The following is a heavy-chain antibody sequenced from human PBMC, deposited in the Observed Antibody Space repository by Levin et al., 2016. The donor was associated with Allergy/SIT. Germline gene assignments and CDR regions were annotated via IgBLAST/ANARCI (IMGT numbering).Heavy chain of an antibody. Sequence: WIRQPPGKGLEWVAVIWYDGSNKYYADSVKGRFTISRDNSKNTLYLQMNSLRAEDTAVYYCARDPLGGSGSLNPAFDYWGQGTLVTVSS. CDR2: IWYDGSNK. CDR3: ARDPLGGSGSLNPAFDY. J-gene: IGHJ4*02. V-gene: IGHV3-33*01. D-gene: IGHD3-10*01.